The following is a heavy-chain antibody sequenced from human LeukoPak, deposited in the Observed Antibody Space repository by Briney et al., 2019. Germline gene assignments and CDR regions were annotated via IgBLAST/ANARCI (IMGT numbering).Heavy chain of an antibody. V-gene: IGHV4-39*01. CDR2: IYYSGST. CDR3: ARHVSSGWPNHNYYYYYGIDV. D-gene: IGHD6-19*01. J-gene: IGHJ6*02. CDR1: GGSISSSSYY. Sequence: KPSETLSLTCTVSGGSISSSSYYWGWIRQPPGKGLEWIGSIYYSGSTYYNPSLKSRVTISVDTSKNQFSLKLSSVTAADTAVYYCARHVSSGWPNHNYYYYYGIDVWGQGTTVTVSS.